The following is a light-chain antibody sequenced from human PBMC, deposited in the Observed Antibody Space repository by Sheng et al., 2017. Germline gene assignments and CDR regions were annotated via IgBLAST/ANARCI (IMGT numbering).Light chain of an antibody. Sequence: SYVLTQSPSVSVAPGETARIPCGGNNIGSRSVHWYQQRPGQAPVXVIHYDSGRPSGIPERFSGSTSGNTATLTISKVETGDEADYYCQVWDGSSYHWVFGGGTKLTVL. CDR1: NIGSRS. CDR2: YDS. V-gene: IGLV3-21*04. CDR3: QVWDGSSYHWV. J-gene: IGLJ3*02.